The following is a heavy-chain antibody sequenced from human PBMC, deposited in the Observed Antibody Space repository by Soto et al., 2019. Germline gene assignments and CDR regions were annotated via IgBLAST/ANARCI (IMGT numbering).Heavy chain of an antibody. D-gene: IGHD6-19*01. V-gene: IGHV4-61*05. CDR2: IYYSGST. CDR1: GGSISSSSYY. CDR3: ARYSSGFDY. Sequence: SETLSLTCTVSGGSISSSSYYWGWIRQPPGKGLEWIGYIYYSGSTNYNPSLKSRVTISVDTSKNQFSLKLSSVTAADTAVYYCARYSSGFDYWGQGTLVTVSS. J-gene: IGHJ4*02.